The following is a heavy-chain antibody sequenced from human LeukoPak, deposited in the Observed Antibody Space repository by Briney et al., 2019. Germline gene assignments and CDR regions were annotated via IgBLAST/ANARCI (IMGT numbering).Heavy chain of an antibody. J-gene: IGHJ4*02. CDR2: IYYSGST. V-gene: IGHV4-39*07. CDR1: GGSISSSSYY. Sequence: PSETLSLTCTVSGGSISSSSYYWGWIRQPPGKGLEWIGSIYYSGSTYYNPSLKSRVTISVDRSKNQFSLKLSSVTAADTAVYYCARGPSGPYYFDYWGQGTLVTVSS. D-gene: IGHD1-26*01. CDR3: ARGPSGPYYFDY.